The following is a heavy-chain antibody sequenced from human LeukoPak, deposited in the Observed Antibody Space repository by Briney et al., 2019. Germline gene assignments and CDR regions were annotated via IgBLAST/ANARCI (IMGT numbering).Heavy chain of an antibody. V-gene: IGHV3-33*01. D-gene: IGHD3-9*01. CDR2: IWYDGSNK. CDR1: GFTFSSYG. CDR3: AREGASYYDILTGYYRY. J-gene: IGHJ4*02. Sequence: GGSLRPSCAASGFTFSSYGMHWVRQAPGKGLEWVAVIWYDGSNKYYADSVKGRFTISRDNSKNTLYLQMNSLRAEDTAVYYCAREGASYYDILTGYYRYWGQGTLVTVSS.